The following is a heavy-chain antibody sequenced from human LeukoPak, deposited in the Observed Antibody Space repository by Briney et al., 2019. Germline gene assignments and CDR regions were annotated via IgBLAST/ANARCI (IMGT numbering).Heavy chain of an antibody. CDR1: GGTFSSYA. CDR3: ARDRESYYYGSRSLYWYFDL. J-gene: IGHJ2*01. CDR2: IIPIFGTA. D-gene: IGHD3-10*01. Sequence: GASVKVSCKASGGTFSSYAISWVRQAPGQGLEWMGGIIPIFGTANYAQRFQGRVTITADKSTSTAYMELSSLRSEDTAVYYCARDRESYYYGSRSLYWYFDLWGRGTLVTVSS. V-gene: IGHV1-69*06.